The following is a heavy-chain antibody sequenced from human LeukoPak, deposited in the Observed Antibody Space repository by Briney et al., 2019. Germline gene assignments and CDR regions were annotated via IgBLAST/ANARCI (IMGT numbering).Heavy chain of an antibody. CDR2: ISGSGGST. V-gene: IGHV3-23*01. CDR3: AKDLVAVARLDY. J-gene: IGHJ4*02. CDR1: GFTFRNYY. Sequence: GGSLRLSCAASGFTFRNYYMHWVRQAPGKGLEWVSAISGSGGSTYYADSVKGRFTISRDNSKNTLYLQMNSLRAEDTAVYYCAKDLVAVARLDYWGQGTLVTVSS. D-gene: IGHD6-19*01.